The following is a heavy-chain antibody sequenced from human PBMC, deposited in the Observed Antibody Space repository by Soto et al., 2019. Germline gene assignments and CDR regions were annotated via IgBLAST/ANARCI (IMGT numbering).Heavy chain of an antibody. V-gene: IGHV5-51*01. Sequence: PGESLKISCKGSGYSFTSYWTGWVRQMPGKGLEWMGIIYPGDSDTRYSPSFQGQVTISADKSISTAYLQWSSLKASDTAMYYCARHGYSYGGDYYYYGMDVWGQGTTVTVSS. J-gene: IGHJ6*02. CDR3: ARHGYSYGGDYYYYGMDV. D-gene: IGHD5-18*01. CDR1: GYSFTSYW. CDR2: IYPGDSDT.